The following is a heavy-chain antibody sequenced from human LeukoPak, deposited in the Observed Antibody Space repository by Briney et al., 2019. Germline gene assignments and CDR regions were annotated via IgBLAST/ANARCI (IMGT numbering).Heavy chain of an antibody. J-gene: IGHJ6*03. Sequence: PSETLSLTCTMSGGSIGPYYWSWIRQPPGKGLEWIAYIFHSGTTKYNPSLKSRVAISLDTPKSQFSLKLHSVTAADTAVYYCARGGYYYLDVWGQGTMVTVSS. V-gene: IGHV4-59*01. CDR3: ARGGYYYLDV. CDR2: IFHSGTT. CDR1: GGSIGPYY.